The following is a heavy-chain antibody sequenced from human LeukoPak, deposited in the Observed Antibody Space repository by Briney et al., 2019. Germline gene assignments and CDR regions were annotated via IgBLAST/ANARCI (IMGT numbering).Heavy chain of an antibody. CDR1: GYSISSGYY. Sequence: SETLSLTCTVSGYSISSGYYWGWIRQPPGKGLQWIGSFYRSGSTYYNPSLKSRVTISVDTSKNQFSLRLNSVTAADTAVYYCARVGGQGTSCLEAFDIWGHGTMVTVSS. D-gene: IGHD4-23*01. J-gene: IGHJ3*02. V-gene: IGHV4-38-2*02. CDR2: FYRSGST. CDR3: ARVGGQGTSCLEAFDI.